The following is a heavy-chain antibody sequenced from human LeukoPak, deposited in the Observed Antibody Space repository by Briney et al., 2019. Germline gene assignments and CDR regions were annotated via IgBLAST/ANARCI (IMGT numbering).Heavy chain of an antibody. CDR2: IKPDGSAV. D-gene: IGHD3-3*01. Sequence: GGSLRLSCAASGLTFNIYWMSWIRQAPGKGLEWVANIKPDGSAVYYLDSVKGRFTISRDNAQNSVFPQMNTLRVEDTAVYYCAGDRAQYYDDSFDIWGQGTMVTVSS. J-gene: IGHJ3*02. CDR3: AGDRAQYYDDSFDI. V-gene: IGHV3-7*01. CDR1: GLTFNIYW.